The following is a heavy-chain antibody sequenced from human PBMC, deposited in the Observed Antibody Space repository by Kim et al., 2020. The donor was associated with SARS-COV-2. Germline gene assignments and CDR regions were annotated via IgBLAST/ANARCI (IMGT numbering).Heavy chain of an antibody. D-gene: IGHD6-19*01. V-gene: IGHV4-31*03. CDR1: GGSISSGGYY. CDR2: IYYSGST. CDR3: ARAQGAVAVTWDY. Sequence: SETLSLTCTVSGGSISSGGYYWSWIRQHPGKGLEWIGYIYYSGSTYYNPSLKSRVTISVDTSKNQFSLKLSSVTAADTAVYYCARAQGAVAVTWDYWGQGTLVTVSS. J-gene: IGHJ4*02.